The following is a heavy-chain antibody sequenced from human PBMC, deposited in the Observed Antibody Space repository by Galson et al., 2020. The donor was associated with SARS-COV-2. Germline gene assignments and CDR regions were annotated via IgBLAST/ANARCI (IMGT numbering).Heavy chain of an antibody. CDR2: INHSGST. V-gene: IGHV4-34*01. J-gene: IGHJ3*02. CDR3: ANLQPGYCGGGSCYHYAFDI. Sequence: ETSETLSLTCAVYGGSFSGYYWSWIRQPPGKGLEWIGEINHSGSTNYNPSLKSRVTISVDTSKNQFSLNLSSVTAADTAVYYCANLQPGYCGGGSCYHYAFDIWGQGTMVTVSS. CDR1: GGSFSGYY. D-gene: IGHD2-15*01.